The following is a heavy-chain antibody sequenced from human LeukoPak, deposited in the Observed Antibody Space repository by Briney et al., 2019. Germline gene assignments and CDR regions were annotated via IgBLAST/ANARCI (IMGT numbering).Heavy chain of an antibody. Sequence: SETLSLTCAVYGGSFSGYYWSWIRQPPGKGLEWIGEINHSGSTNYNPSLKSRVTISVDTSKNQFSLKLSSVTAADTAVYYCARGPAKNWFDPWGQGTLVTVSS. J-gene: IGHJ5*02. CDR1: GGSFSGYY. V-gene: IGHV4-34*01. CDR3: ARGPAKNWFDP. CDR2: INHSGST.